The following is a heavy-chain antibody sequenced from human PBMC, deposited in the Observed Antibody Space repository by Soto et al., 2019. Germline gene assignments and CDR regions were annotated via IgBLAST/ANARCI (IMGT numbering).Heavy chain of an antibody. J-gene: IGHJ4*02. CDR1: GFTFSSYS. V-gene: IGHV3-48*01. Sequence: PGGSLRLSCAASGFTFSSYSMNWVRQAPGKGLEWVSYISSSSTIYYADSVKGRFTISRDNAKNSLYLQMNSLRAEDTAVYYCARFRGTPYWGQGTLVTVSS. D-gene: IGHD3-10*01. CDR3: ARFRGTPY. CDR2: ISSSSTI.